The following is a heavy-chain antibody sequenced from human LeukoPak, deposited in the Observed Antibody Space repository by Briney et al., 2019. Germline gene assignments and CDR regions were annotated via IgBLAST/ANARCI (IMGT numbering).Heavy chain of an antibody. CDR3: ARVAPLYYYGMDV. J-gene: IGHJ6*02. D-gene: IGHD2-21*01. Sequence: GGSLRLSCAASGFTFSSYSMNWVRQAPGKGLEWVSSISSSSSYIYYADSVKGRFTISRDNAKNSLYLQMNSLRAEDTAVYYCARVAPLYYYGMDVWGQGTTVTVSS. CDR1: GFTFSSYS. CDR2: ISSSSSYI. V-gene: IGHV3-21*01.